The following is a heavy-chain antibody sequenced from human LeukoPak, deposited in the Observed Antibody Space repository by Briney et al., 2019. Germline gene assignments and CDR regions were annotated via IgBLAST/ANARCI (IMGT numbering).Heavy chain of an antibody. D-gene: IGHD6-19*01. V-gene: IGHV1-8*01. CDR3: ARGARRYSSGWRPLYYFDY. CDR2: MNPNSGNT. Sequence: ASVKLSCTASGYTFTSYDINWVRQATGQGLEWMGWMNPNSGNTGYAQKFQGRVTMTRNTSISTAYMELSSLRSEDTAVYYCARGARRYSSGWRPLYYFDYWGQGTLVTVSS. CDR1: GYTFTSYD. J-gene: IGHJ4*02.